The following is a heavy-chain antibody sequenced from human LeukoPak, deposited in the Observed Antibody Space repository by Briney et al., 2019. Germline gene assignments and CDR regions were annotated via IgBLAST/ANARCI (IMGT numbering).Heavy chain of an antibody. CDR2: IRYDESKK. CDR1: GFTFSSYG. J-gene: IGHJ3*02. CDR3: ASLRYSSSWGYDGFDI. V-gene: IGHV3-30*02. D-gene: IGHD6-13*01. Sequence: PGGSLRLSCAASGFTFSSYGMHWVRQAPGKGLEWVAFIRYDESKKYYADSVKGRFTISRDNAKNTLYLHMNSLRAEDTAVYYCASLRYSSSWGYDGFDIWGQGTLVTVSS.